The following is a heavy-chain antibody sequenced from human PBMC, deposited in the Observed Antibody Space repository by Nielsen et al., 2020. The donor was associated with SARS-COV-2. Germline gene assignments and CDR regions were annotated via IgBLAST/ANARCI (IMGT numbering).Heavy chain of an antibody. Sequence: GGSLRLSCAASGFTFSSYAMSWVRQAPGKGLEWVSGISWNSGSIGYADSVKGRFTISRDNAKNSLYLQMNSLRAEDTALYYCAKDIVGGFDYWGQGTLVTVSS. J-gene: IGHJ4*02. CDR1: GFTFSSYA. V-gene: IGHV3-9*01. CDR2: ISWNSGSI. CDR3: AKDIVGGFDY. D-gene: IGHD1-26*01.